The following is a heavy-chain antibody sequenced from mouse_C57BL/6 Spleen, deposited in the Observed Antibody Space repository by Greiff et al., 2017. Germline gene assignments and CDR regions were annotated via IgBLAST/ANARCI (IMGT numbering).Heavy chain of an antibody. CDR2: IWSGGST. D-gene: IGHD3-2*02. J-gene: IGHJ2*01. V-gene: IGHV2-2*01. Sequence: VQLQQSGPGLVQPSQSLSITCTVSGFSLTSYGVHWVRQSPGKGLEWLGVIWSGGSTDYNAAFISRLSISKDNSKSQVFFKMNSLQADDTAIYYCARDSSGYGDYFDYWGQGTTLTVSS. CDR1: GFSLTSYG. CDR3: ARDSSGYGDYFDY.